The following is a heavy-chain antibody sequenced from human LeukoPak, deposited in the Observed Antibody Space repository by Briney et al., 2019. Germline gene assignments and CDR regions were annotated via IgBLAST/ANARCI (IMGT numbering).Heavy chain of an antibody. CDR3: AKAVDLATISVDI. Sequence: GGSLRLSCAASGFTFSSYSMNWVRQAPGKGLEWVSYISSSSSTIYYADSVKGRFTISRDNSKNTLYLVMSSLRVDDTAVYYCAKAVDLATISVDIWGQGTMVTVSS. V-gene: IGHV3-48*01. CDR2: ISSSSSTI. J-gene: IGHJ3*02. CDR1: GFTFSSYS. D-gene: IGHD5-24*01.